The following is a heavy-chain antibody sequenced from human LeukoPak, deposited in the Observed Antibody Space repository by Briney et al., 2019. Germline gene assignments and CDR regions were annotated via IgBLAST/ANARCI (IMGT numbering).Heavy chain of an antibody. Sequence: GGSLRLSCAASGFTFSSYGMHWVRQAPGKGLEWVAVIWYDGSNKYYADSVKGRFTISRDNSKNTLYLQMNSLRAEDTAVYYCAKETDYDFWSGYSYHYGMDVWGQGTTVTVSS. CDR3: AKETDYDFWSGYSYHYGMDV. CDR2: IWYDGSNK. CDR1: GFTFSSYG. V-gene: IGHV3-33*03. D-gene: IGHD3-3*01. J-gene: IGHJ6*02.